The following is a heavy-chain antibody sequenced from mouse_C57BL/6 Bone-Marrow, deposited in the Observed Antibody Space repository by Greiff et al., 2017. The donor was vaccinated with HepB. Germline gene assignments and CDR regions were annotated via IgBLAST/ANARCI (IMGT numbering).Heavy chain of an antibody. CDR2: INYDGSST. J-gene: IGHJ1*03. CDR3: AREADYYGSSYWYFDV. D-gene: IGHD1-1*01. V-gene: IGHV5-16*01. Sequence: EVKLMESEGGLVQPGSSMKLSCTASGFTFSDYYMAWVRQVPEKGLEWVANINYDGSSTYYLDSLKSRFIISRDNAKNILYLQMSSLKSEDTATYYCAREADYYGSSYWYFDVWGTGTTVTVSS. CDR1: GFTFSDYY.